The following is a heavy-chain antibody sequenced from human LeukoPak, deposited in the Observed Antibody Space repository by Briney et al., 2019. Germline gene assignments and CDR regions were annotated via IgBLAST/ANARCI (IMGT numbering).Heavy chain of an antibody. D-gene: IGHD3-22*01. V-gene: IGHV3-23*01. Sequence: QSGGSLRLSCAASGFTFSSYAMSWVRQAPGKGLEWVSAISGSGGSTYYADSVKGRFTISRDNSKNTLYLQMNSLRAGDTAVYYCARATYYYDSSGYYGGSYFDYWGQGTLVTVSS. J-gene: IGHJ4*02. CDR3: ARATYYYDSSGYYGGSYFDY. CDR1: GFTFSSYA. CDR2: ISGSGGST.